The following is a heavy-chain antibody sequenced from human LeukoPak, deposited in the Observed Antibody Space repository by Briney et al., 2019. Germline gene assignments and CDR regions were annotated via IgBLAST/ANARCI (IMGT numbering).Heavy chain of an antibody. CDR1: GFTFSSYA. J-gene: IGHJ5*02. CDR2: ISGSGGST. V-gene: IGHV3-23*01. CDR3: AKDRVLLVVAATKLGHWFDP. Sequence: PGGSLRLFCAASGFTFSSYAMSWVRQAPGKGLEWVSAISGSGGSTYYADSVKGRFTISRDNSKNTLYLQMNSLRAEDTAVYYCAKDRVLLVVAATKLGHWFDPWGQGTLVTVSS. D-gene: IGHD2-15*01.